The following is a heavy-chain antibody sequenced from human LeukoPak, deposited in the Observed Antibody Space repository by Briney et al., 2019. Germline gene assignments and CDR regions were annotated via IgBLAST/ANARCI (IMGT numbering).Heavy chain of an antibody. CDR2: IIPIFGTA. D-gene: IGHD1-1*01. CDR1: GGTFSSYA. Sequence: ASVKVSCKASGGTFSSYAISWVRQAPGQGLEWMGGIIPIFGTANYAQKFQGRVTITTDESTSTAYMELSSLRSEDTAVYCCARARQYWKYYFDYWGQGTLVTVSS. J-gene: IGHJ4*02. CDR3: ARARQYWKYYFDY. V-gene: IGHV1-69*05.